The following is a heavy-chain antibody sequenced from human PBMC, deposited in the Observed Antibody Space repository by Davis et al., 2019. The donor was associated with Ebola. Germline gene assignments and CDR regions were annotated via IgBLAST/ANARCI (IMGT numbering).Heavy chain of an antibody. V-gene: IGHV3-74*01. CDR3: ARVYYDFWSGYYTGGDY. CDR2: INSDSYSI. J-gene: IGHJ4*02. Sequence: PGGSLRLSCAASGFTFSSHWMHWVRQAPGKGLVWVSRINSDSYSITYADSVKGRFTISRDNAKNSLYLQMNSLRAEDTAVYYCARVYYDFWSGYYTGGDYWGQGTLVTVSS. D-gene: IGHD3-3*01. CDR1: GFTFSSHW.